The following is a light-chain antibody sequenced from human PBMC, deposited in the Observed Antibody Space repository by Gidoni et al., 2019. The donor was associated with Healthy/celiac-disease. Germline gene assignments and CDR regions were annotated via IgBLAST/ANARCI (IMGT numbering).Light chain of an antibody. CDR3: QQYDNLPRT. V-gene: IGKV1-33*01. Sequence: IHMTQSPSSLSASVGDRVTITCQASQDISNYLNWYQQKPGKAPKLLIYDASNLETGVPSRFSGSGSGTDFTFTISSLQPEDIATYYCQQYDNLPRTFGQGTKVEIK. CDR1: QDISNY. J-gene: IGKJ1*01. CDR2: DAS.